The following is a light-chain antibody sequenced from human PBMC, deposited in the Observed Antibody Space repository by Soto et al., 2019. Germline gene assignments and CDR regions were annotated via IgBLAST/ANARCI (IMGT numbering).Light chain of an antibody. Sequence: QSAVTQPPSASGSLGQSVTISCTGTSSDVGGYNYVSWHQQHPGKAPKVMIYEVTKRPPGVPDRFSGSKSGNTASLTVSGLQAEDEADYYCSSYTSSSTPVVFGGGTKLTVL. CDR3: SSYTSSSTPVV. V-gene: IGLV2-8*01. CDR1: SSDVGGYNY. CDR2: EVT. J-gene: IGLJ2*01.